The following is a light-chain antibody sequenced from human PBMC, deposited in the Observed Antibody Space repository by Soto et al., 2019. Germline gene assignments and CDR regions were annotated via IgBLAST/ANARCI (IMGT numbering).Light chain of an antibody. J-gene: IGLJ2*01. Sequence: QSALTQPPSASGSPGQSVTISCTGTSSDVGGYNYVSWYQLHPGKAPKLMIYEVTKRPSGVPDRFSGSKSGNTASLTVSGLQAEDEADYYCSSYAGSNNFGVFGGGTKLTVL. CDR1: SSDVGGYNY. CDR3: SSYAGSNNFGV. CDR2: EVT. V-gene: IGLV2-8*01.